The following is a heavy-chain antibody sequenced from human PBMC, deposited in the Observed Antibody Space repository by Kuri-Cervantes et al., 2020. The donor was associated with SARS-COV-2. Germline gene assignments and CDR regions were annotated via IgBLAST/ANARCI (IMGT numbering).Heavy chain of an antibody. V-gene: IGHV1-18*01. J-gene: IGHJ5*02. CDR2: ISAYNGNT. D-gene: IGHD2-2*01. CDR1: GYTFTSYG. CDR3: ASVPAANNWFDP. Sequence: ASVKVSCKASGYTFTSYGISWVRQAPGQGLEWMGWISAYNGNTNYAQKLQGRVTMTTDTSTSTAYMELRSLRSDDTAVYYCASVPAANNWFDPWGQGTLVTVSS.